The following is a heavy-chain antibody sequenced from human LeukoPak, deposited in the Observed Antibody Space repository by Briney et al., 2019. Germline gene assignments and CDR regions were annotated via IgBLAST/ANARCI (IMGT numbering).Heavy chain of an antibody. CDR3: AKDYPTPAH. V-gene: IGHV3-33*06. Sequence: PGRSLRLSCAASGFTFSSYGMHWVRQAPGKGLEWVALIWYDGSNKYYADSVRGRFTISRDNSKNTLYLQMNSLRAEDTAVYYCAKDYPTPAHWGQGTLVIVPS. CDR1: GFTFSSYG. CDR2: IWYDGSNK. J-gene: IGHJ4*02.